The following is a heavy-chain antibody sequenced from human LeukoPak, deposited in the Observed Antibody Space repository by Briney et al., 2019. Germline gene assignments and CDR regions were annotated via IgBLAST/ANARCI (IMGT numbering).Heavy chain of an antibody. CDR1: GGSISSGDYY. CDR2: IYYSGST. V-gene: IGHV4-30-4*01. D-gene: IGHD2-2*01. CDR3: ARGPSGYAPESGDFDY. J-gene: IGHJ4*02. Sequence: PTETLSLTCTVSGGSISSGDYYWSWIRQPPAKGLEWIGYIYYSGSTYYNPSLKSRVTISVDTSKNQFSLKLSSVTAADTAVYYCARGPSGYAPESGDFDYWGQGTLVTVSS.